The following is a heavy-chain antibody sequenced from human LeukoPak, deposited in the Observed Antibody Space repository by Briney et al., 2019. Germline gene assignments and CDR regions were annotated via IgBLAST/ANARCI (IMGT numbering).Heavy chain of an antibody. J-gene: IGHJ4*02. Sequence: PGGSLRLSCAVSGFTFDDYTMHWVRQAPGKGLEWVSLISWDGGSTYYADSVKGRFTISRDNSKNSLYLQMNSLRTEDTALYYCAKARRRDTYYFDYWGQGTLVTVSS. CDR2: ISWDGGST. V-gene: IGHV3-43*01. CDR1: GFTFDDYT. CDR3: AKARRRDTYYFDY. D-gene: IGHD5-24*01.